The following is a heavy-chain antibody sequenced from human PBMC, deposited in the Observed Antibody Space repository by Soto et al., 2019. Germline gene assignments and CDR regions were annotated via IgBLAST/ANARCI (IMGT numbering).Heavy chain of an antibody. D-gene: IGHD4-17*01. CDR3: ARDRDYGDYEAGNWFDP. Sequence: TLSLTCTVSGGSISSGGYYWSWIRQHPGKGLEWIGYIYYSGSTYYNPSLKSRVTISVDTSKNQFSLKLSSVTAADTAVYYCARDRDYGDYEAGNWFDPWGQGTLVIVSS. J-gene: IGHJ5*02. CDR2: IYYSGST. CDR1: GGSISSGGYY. V-gene: IGHV4-31*03.